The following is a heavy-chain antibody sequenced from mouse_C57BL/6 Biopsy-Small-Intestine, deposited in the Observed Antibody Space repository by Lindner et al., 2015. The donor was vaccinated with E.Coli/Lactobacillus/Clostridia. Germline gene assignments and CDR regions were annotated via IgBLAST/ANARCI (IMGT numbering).Heavy chain of an antibody. CDR1: GGTLNNYV. D-gene: IGHD5-1-1*01. V-gene: IGHV1-81*01. Sequence: SVKVSCKASGGTLNNYVITWVRQAPGQGLEWMGGVIPLSGTANYAQKFQDRVTLSADRSTNTTYMEMSSLRFDDTALYYCARAHTYTAPFESWGQGTLVTVSS. CDR3: ARAHTYTAPFES. J-gene: IGHJ4*01. CDR2: VIPLSGTA.